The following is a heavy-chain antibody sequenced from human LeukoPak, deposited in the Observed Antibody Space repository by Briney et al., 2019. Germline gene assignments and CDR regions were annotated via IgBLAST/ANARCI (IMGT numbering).Heavy chain of an antibody. V-gene: IGHV3-66*01. J-gene: IGHJ4*02. CDR3: ARAKED. CDR1: GFTVSSNY. Sequence: PGGSLRLSCAASGFTVSSNYMSWVRQAPGKGLEWVSIIHSDGSTDYTESVKGRFTISRDNSKNTLYLQMNSLRVEDTAVYYCARAKEDWGQGTLVTVSS. CDR2: IHSDGST.